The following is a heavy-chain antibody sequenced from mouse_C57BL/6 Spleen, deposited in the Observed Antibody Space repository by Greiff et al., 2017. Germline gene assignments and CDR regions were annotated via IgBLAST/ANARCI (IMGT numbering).Heavy chain of an antibody. J-gene: IGHJ3*01. Sequence: QVTLKESGPGILQPSQTLSLTCSFSGFSLSTFGMGVGWIRQPSGKGLEWLAHSWWDDDKYYNPALKSRLTISKDTSKNQVFLKIADVDTADTATYYGTRIGKLGRADPWFAYWGQGTLVTVSA. CDR1: GFSLSTFGMG. V-gene: IGHV8-8*01. CDR3: TRIGKLGRADPWFAY. CDR2: SWWDDDK. D-gene: IGHD4-1*01.